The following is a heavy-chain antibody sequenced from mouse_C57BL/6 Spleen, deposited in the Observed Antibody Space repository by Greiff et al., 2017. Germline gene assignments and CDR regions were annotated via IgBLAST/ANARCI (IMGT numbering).Heavy chain of an antibody. J-gene: IGHJ3*01. D-gene: IGHD1-1*01. CDR3: ASPEFITTVGFAY. Sequence: QVQLQQSGPGLVQPSQSLSITCTVSGFSLTSYGVHWVRQSPGKGLEWLGVIWSGGSTDYNAAFISSLSISKDNSKSQVFFKMNSLQADDTAIYYCASPEFITTVGFAYWGQGTLVTVSA. CDR2: IWSGGST. V-gene: IGHV2-2*01. CDR1: GFSLTSYG.